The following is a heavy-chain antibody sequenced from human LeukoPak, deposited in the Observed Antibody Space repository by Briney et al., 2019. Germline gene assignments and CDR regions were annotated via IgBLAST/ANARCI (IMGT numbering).Heavy chain of an antibody. CDR3: ARDGYNPLPYYYYYMDV. CDR2: INPNSGGT. CDR1: GYTFTGYY. V-gene: IGHV1-2*02. J-gene: IGHJ6*03. Sequence: ASVKVSCKASGYTFTGYYMHWVRQAPGQGLEGMGWINPNSGGTNYAQKFQGRVTMTRDTSISTAYMELSRLRSDDTAVYYCARDGYNPLPYYYYYMDVWGKGTTVTISS. D-gene: IGHD5-24*01.